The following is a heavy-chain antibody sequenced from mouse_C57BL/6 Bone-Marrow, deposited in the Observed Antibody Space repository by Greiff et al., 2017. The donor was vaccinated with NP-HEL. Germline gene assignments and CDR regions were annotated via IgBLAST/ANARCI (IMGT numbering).Heavy chain of an antibody. V-gene: IGHV5-4*01. D-gene: IGHD2-4*01. Sequence: EVQGVESGGGLVKPGGSLKLSCAASGFTFSSYAMSWVRQTPEKRLEWVATISDGGSYTYYPDNVKGRFTISRENAKNNLYLQMSHLKSEDTAMYYCARFDYDYFDYWGQSPTLTVSS. CDR2: ISDGGSYT. CDR3: ARFDYDYFDY. CDR1: GFTFSSYA. J-gene: IGHJ2*01.